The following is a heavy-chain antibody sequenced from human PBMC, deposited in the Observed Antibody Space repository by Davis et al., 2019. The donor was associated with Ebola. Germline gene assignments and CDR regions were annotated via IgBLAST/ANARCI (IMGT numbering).Heavy chain of an antibody. CDR2: IKEDGTKK. Sequence: GESLKISCAASGLTFGTYWMTWVRQAPGKGLEWVANIKEDGTKKYYVDSVKGRFTISRDNAKNTLFLQLNSLRVEDTAIYYCARREAASIDYWGKETLVTVSS. J-gene: IGHJ4*02. CDR3: ARREAASIDY. V-gene: IGHV3-7*01. CDR1: GLTFGTYW. D-gene: IGHD6-25*01.